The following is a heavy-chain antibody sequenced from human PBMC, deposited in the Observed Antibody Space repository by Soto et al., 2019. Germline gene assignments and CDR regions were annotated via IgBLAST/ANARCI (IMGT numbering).Heavy chain of an antibody. V-gene: IGHV1-69*12. CDR3: ARLSEMGIAAAGRDS. CDR1: GGTFSSYA. J-gene: IGHJ4*02. CDR2: IIPIFGTA. Sequence: QVQLVQSGAEVKKPGSSVKVSCKASGGTFSSYAISWVRQAPGQGLEWMGGIIPIFGTANYAQKFQGRVTITADETTSTAHMELGSLRPEDTAVYYCARLSEMGIAAAGRDSWGQGTLVTVSS. D-gene: IGHD6-13*01.